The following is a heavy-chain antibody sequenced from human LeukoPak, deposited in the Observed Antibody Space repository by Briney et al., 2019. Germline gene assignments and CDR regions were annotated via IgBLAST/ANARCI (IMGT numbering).Heavy chain of an antibody. Sequence: SGGSLRLSCAASGFSFNTYTMNWVRQAPGKGLEWVSYIGSSGSTIYYTDSVKGRFTIYRDNAQRVVHLQMNSLSAEATAMYYCERGDYYHRDDLYFYYKDVWGKGTTVPVSS. D-gene: IGHD3-22*01. CDR2: IGSSGSTI. CDR1: GFSFNTYT. CDR3: ERGDYYHRDDLYFYYKDV. V-gene: IGHV3-48*01. J-gene: IGHJ6*03.